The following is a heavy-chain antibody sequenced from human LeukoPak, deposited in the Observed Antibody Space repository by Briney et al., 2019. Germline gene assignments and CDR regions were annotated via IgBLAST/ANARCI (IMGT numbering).Heavy chain of an antibody. CDR1: GYTFTSYA. CDR3: ARAQPWNYDLDY. Sequence: ASVKVSCKASGYTFTSYAMHWVRQAPGQRLEWMGWINAGNGNTKYSQKFQGRVTITRDTSASTAYMELSSLRTEDTAVYYCARAQPWNYDLDYRGQGTLVTVSS. D-gene: IGHD1-7*01. V-gene: IGHV1-3*01. J-gene: IGHJ4*02. CDR2: INAGNGNT.